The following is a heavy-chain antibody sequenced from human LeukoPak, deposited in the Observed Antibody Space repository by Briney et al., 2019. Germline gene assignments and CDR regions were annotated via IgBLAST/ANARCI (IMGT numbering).Heavy chain of an antibody. CDR1: GYTFTRYG. CDR3: ARDTEVVGAPGFDY. Sequence: GASVKVSCKAFGYTFTRYGVSWVRQAPGQGLEWIGWISGSNGNTNYAQKLQGRVTMTTDTSTSTAYMELRSLRSDDTAVYYCARDTEVVGAPGFDYWGQGTLVTVSS. D-gene: IGHD1-26*01. CDR2: ISGSNGNT. J-gene: IGHJ4*02. V-gene: IGHV1-18*01.